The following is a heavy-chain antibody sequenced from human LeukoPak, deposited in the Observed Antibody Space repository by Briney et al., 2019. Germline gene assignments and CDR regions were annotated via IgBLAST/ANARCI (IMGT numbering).Heavy chain of an antibody. CDR3: ARVKVTGFDY. D-gene: IGHD1-20*01. V-gene: IGHV1-18*01. J-gene: IGHJ4*02. CDR1: GYSFRKYD. Sequence: ASVKVSCKASGYSFRKYDISWVRQAPGQGLEWMGWTSVHSGNPKYAQKLQGRVTMTTDTSTSTAYMELRSLRSDDTAVYYCARVKVTGFDYWGQGTLVTVSS. CDR2: TSVHSGNP.